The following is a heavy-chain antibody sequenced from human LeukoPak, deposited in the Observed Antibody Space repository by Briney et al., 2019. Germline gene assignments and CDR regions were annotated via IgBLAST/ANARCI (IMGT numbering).Heavy chain of an antibody. CDR2: IYSGGST. D-gene: IGHD3-10*01. CDR1: GFTFSSYA. J-gene: IGHJ6*02. CDR3: ARDVTMVRGAQDYYGMDV. V-gene: IGHV3-53*01. Sequence: GGSLRLSCAASGFTFSSYAMHWVRQAPGKGLEWVSVIYSGGSTYYVDSVKGRLTISRDNSKNTLYLQMNSLRAEDTAVYFCARDVTMVRGAQDYYGMDVWGQGTTVTVSS.